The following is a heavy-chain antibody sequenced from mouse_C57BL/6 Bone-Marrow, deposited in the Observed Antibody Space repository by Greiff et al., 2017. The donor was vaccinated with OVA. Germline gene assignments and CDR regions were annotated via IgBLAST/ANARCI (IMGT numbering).Heavy chain of an antibody. CDR2: IWSGGST. CDR3: ANDNYGSSYGYFDV. J-gene: IGHJ1*03. V-gene: IGHV2-4*01. CDR1: GFSLTSYG. D-gene: IGHD1-1*01. Sequence: VQRVESGPGLVQPSQSLSITCTVSGFSLTSYGVHWVRQPPGKGLEWLGVIWSGGSTDYNAAFIYRLSISKDNSKSQVFFKMNSLQADDTAIYYYANDNYGSSYGYFDVWGTGTTVTVSS.